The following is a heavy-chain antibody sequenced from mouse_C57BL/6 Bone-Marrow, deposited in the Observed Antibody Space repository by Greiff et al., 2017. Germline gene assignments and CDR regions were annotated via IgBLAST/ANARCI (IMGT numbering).Heavy chain of an antibody. CDR1: GYTFTSYW. V-gene: IGHV1-55*01. D-gene: IGHD3-2*02. J-gene: IGHJ4*01. Sequence: VQLQQPGAELVKPGASVKMSCKASGYTFTSYWITWVKLRPGQGLEWIGDIYPGSGSTNYTEKLKSKATLTVDTSSSTAYMQLSSLTSEDSAVYYCARGGAGSSGYGYAMDYWGQGTSVTVSS. CDR2: IYPGSGST. CDR3: ARGGAGSSGYGYAMDY.